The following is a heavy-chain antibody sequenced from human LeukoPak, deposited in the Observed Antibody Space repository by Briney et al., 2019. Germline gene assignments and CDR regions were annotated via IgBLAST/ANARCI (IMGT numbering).Heavy chain of an antibody. J-gene: IGHJ4*02. CDR3: ARGGGYDSLNFDY. Sequence: SETLSLTCTVSGGSISSYYWSWIRQPPGKGLEWIGYIYYSGSTNYNPSLKSRVTISVDTSKNQFSLKQSSVTAADTAVYYCARGGGYDSLNFDYWGQGTLVTVSS. CDR1: GGSISSYY. D-gene: IGHD5-12*01. CDR2: IYYSGST. V-gene: IGHV4-59*01.